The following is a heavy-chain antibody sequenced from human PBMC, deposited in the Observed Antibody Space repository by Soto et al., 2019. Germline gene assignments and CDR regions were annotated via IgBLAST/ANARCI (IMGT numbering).Heavy chain of an antibody. CDR1: GSTLAEIA. V-gene: IGHV1-24*01. CDR3: AGGFCTRTSCHDSDK. D-gene: IGHD2-2*01. Sequence: GASGKVSSKDSGSTLAEIAIQWVRQAPGKGLEWMGGFDPEDGETFYAQKFQGRVTMTEDKSTETAYMELRSLRSEDTAVYFCAGGFCTRTSCHDSDKWGQGTLVTVSS. CDR2: FDPEDGET. J-gene: IGHJ4*02.